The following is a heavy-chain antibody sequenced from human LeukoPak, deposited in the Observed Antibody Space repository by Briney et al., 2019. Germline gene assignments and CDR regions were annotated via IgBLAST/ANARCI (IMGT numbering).Heavy chain of an antibody. CDR2: ISGSGGST. J-gene: IGHJ4*02. Sequence: QPGGSLRLSCAASGFTFSSYAMSWVRQAPGKGLEWVSAISGSGGSTYYADSVKGRFTISRDNSKNTLYLQMNSLRAEDTAVYYCAKGPNNYYGSGSGLFYYFDYWGQGTLVTVSS. D-gene: IGHD3-10*01. CDR3: AKGPNNYYGSGSGLFYYFDY. V-gene: IGHV3-23*01. CDR1: GFTFSSYA.